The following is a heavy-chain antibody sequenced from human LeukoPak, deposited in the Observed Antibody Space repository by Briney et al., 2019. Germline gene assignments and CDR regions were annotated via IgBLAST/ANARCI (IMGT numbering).Heavy chain of an antibody. D-gene: IGHD1-26*01. Sequence: SETLSLTCTVSGGSINSNGYYWAWIRQPPGKRPEWIGSIFYSGSTHYNPSLQSRITISADTSKGQFSLKLSSVTAADTAVYYCARQGVGATDFWGQGSLVTVSS. CDR3: ARQGVGATDF. V-gene: IGHV4-39*01. J-gene: IGHJ4*02. CDR1: GGSINSNGYY. CDR2: IFYSGST.